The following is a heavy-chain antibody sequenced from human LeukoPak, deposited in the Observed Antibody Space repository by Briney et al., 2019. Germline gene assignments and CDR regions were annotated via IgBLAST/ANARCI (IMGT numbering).Heavy chain of an antibody. CDR1: GGSISSYH. CDR3: ARDDPHYYDSSGYPHY. V-gene: IGHV4-4*07. Sequence: SETLSLTCTVSGGSISSYHWSWLRQPAGKGLEWIGRIYTSGSTNYNPSLKSRVTMSVDTSKNQFSLKLSSVTAADTAVYYCARDDPHYYDSSGYPHYWGQGTLVTVSS. J-gene: IGHJ4*02. D-gene: IGHD3-22*01. CDR2: IYTSGST.